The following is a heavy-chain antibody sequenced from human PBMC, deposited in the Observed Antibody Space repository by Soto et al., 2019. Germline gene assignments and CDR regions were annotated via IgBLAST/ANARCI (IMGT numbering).Heavy chain of an antibody. CDR1: GFTLSDHY. D-gene: IGHD3-3*01. CDR2: ISGSDGKT. J-gene: IGHJ4*02. V-gene: IGHV3-23*01. Sequence: PVGSLRLSCAASGFTLSDHYMSWVRQAPGKGLEWVSTISGSDGKTFYADSVKGRFSISRDTSQSTLYLQMNSLRADDTAMYYCARWSYLDYWGQGTRVTVSS. CDR3: ARWSYLDY.